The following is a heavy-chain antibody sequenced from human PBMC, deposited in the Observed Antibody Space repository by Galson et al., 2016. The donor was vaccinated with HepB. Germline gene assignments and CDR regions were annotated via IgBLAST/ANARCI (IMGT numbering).Heavy chain of an antibody. CDR1: GFTFSNYW. CDR3: ARGDGTGYHQSPDY. CDR2: IVSDGSTS. V-gene: IGHV3-74*03. Sequence: SLRLSCAASGFTFSNYWMNGVRQAPGKGLVWVSRIVSDGSTSTYADSVKGRFISSRDNARNTLYLQMNDLRVEDTAVYYCARGDGTGYHQSPDYWGQGTLVTVSS. D-gene: IGHD3-10*01. J-gene: IGHJ4*02.